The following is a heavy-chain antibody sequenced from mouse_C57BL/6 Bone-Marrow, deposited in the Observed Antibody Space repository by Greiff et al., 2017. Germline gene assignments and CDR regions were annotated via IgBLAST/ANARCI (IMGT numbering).Heavy chain of an antibody. CDR2: IYPRSGNT. CDR1: GYTFTSYG. J-gene: IGHJ1*03. D-gene: IGHD1-1*01. V-gene: IGHV1-81*01. Sequence: QVHVKQSGAELARPGASVKLSCKASGYTFTSYGISWVKQRTGQGLEWIGEIYPRSGNTYYNEKFKGKATLTADKSSSTAYMELRSLTSEDSAVYFCARSGSSYSYWYFDVWGTGTTVTVSS. CDR3: ARSGSSYSYWYFDV.